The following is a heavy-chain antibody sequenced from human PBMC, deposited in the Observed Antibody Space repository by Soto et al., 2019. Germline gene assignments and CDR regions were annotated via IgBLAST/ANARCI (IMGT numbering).Heavy chain of an antibody. CDR2: IIPVFGRP. J-gene: IGHJ1*01. CDR3: AREESGYYF. CDR1: GGTFSSFG. D-gene: IGHD5-12*01. V-gene: IGHV1-69*13. Sequence: SVKVSCKASGGTFSSFGISWVRQAPGQGLEWMGGIIPVFGRPNYAQRFRGRITITADESTNTSYMELIDLTSEDTAVYYRAREESGYYFWGQGTQVTVSS.